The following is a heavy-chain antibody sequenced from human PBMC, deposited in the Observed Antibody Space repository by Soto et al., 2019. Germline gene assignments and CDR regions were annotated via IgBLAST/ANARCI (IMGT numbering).Heavy chain of an antibody. CDR3: ARDWNDCSTVMCYFSYYYHGMDV. V-gene: IGHV1-3*01. D-gene: IGHD2-2*01. J-gene: IGHJ6*02. CDR2: INAGNGNT. Sequence: ASVKVSCKASGYTFTSYAMHWVRQAPGQRLEWMGWINAGNGNTKYSQKFQGRVTITRDTSTSTAYMELSSLRSDDTAVYYCARDWNDCSTVMCYFSYYYHGMDVCGQGTTVTVSS. CDR1: GYTFTSYA.